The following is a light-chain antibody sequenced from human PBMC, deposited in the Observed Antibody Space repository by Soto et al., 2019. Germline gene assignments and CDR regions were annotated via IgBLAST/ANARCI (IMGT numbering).Light chain of an antibody. CDR2: DVS. J-gene: IGLJ2*01. CDR3: CSYAGSYTLGV. CDR1: SSYVGGYNY. V-gene: IGLV2-11*01. Sequence: QSALTQPRSVSWSPGQSVTISCTGTSSYVGGYNYVSWYQQHPGKAPKLMIYDVSKRPSGVPDRFSGSKSGNTASLTISGLQAEDEADYYCCSYAGSYTLGVFGGGTKLTVL.